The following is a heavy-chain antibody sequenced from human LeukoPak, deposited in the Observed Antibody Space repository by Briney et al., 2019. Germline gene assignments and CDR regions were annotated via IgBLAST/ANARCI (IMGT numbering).Heavy chain of an antibody. J-gene: IGHJ4*02. V-gene: IGHV1-2*02. CDR2: INPNSGGT. D-gene: IGHD2-2*01. Sequence: VASVKVSCKASGYTFTGYYMHWVRQAPGQGLEWMGWINPNSGGTNYAQKFQGRVTMTRDTSISTAYMELSRLRSDDTAVYYCARVPCSSTSCYHIDYWGQGTLVTVSS. CDR3: ARVPCSSTSCYHIDY. CDR1: GYTFTGYY.